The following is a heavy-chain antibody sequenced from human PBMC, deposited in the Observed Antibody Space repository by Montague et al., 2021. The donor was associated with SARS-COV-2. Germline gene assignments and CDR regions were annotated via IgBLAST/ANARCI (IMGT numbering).Heavy chain of an antibody. CDR2: INHTGST. J-gene: IGHJ4*02. CDR3: ATRSTLWFGED. Sequence: SETLSLTCSVYGDSFSTYSWIWVRQPPGEGLEWIGEINHTGSTSYNPSLKRRVTMSIDSSNNQVSLQLSSMTAADTAVYYCATRSTLWFGEDWGQGTLVTVPS. D-gene: IGHD3-10*01. V-gene: IGHV4-34*01. CDR1: GDSFSTYS.